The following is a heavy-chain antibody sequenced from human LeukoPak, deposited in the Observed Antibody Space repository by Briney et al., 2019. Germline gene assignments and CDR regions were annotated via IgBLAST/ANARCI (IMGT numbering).Heavy chain of an antibody. CDR2: IYYSGST. CDR3: ATIDYYDSGGYYYYFDY. Sequence: SETLSLTCSVSGGSISSYYWSWIRQPPGKGLEWIGYIYYSGSTNYNPSLKSRVTISVDTSKNQFSLILSSVTAADTAVYYCATIDYYDSGGYYYYFDYWGQGTLVTVSS. D-gene: IGHD3-22*01. CDR1: GGSISSYY. V-gene: IGHV4-59*08. J-gene: IGHJ4*02.